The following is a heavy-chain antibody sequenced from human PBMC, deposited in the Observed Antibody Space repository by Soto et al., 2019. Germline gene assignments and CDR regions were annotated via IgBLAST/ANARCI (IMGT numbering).Heavy chain of an antibody. V-gene: IGHV1-18*01. D-gene: IGHD6-13*01. Sequence: QVQLVQSGAEVKKPGASVKVSCKASGYTFITYVISWVQQAPGQGLEWMGWISAYSGSTKFAQKLQGRVTMTTDTSTTTAYMELRSLTSDDTAVYYCARDFTKSSSWPYYFDYWGQGTLVTVSS. J-gene: IGHJ4*02. CDR2: ISAYSGST. CDR1: GYTFITYV. CDR3: ARDFTKSSSWPYYFDY.